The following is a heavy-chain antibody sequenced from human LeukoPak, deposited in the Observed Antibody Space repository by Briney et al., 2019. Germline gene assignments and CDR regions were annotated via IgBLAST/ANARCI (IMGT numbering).Heavy chain of an antibody. CDR1: GYTFTGYY. J-gene: IGHJ4*02. CDR3: ARYWYYYDSGSPTGFDY. D-gene: IGHD3-10*01. CDR2: INPNSGGT. V-gene: IGHV1-2*02. Sequence: ASVKVSCKASGYTFTGYYMHWVRQAPGQGLEWMGWINPNSGGTNYAQKFQGRVTMTRDTSISTAYMELSRLRSDDTAVYYCARYWYYYDSGSPTGFDYWGQGTLVTVSS.